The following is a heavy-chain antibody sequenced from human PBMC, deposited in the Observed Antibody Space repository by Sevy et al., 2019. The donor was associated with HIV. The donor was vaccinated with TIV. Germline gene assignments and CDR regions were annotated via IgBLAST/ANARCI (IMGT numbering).Heavy chain of an antibody. V-gene: IGHV3-23*01. CDR2: VRGSGSST. D-gene: IGHD3-9*01. CDR3: AKAVPPLDWLLLFFDN. CDR1: GFTFSDYA. Sequence: GGSLRLSFVASGFTFSDYAMAWVRQAPGKGPEWISAVRGSGSSTKYADDVKGRFNISRDNAKNTLYLQLNNLRGEDTAVYYCAKAVPPLDWLLLFFDNWGQGSLVTVSS. J-gene: IGHJ4*02.